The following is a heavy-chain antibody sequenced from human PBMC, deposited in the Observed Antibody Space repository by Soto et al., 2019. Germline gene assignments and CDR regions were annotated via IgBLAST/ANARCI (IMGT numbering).Heavy chain of an antibody. Sequence: SETRSLTCAVYGGSFSGYYWSWIRQPPGKGLEWIGEINHSGSTNYNPSLKSRVTISVDTSKKQFSLKLSSVTAADTAVYYCARSGRYCSSTSCYARGAYFDYWGQGALVTVSS. CDR3: ARSGRYCSSTSCYARGAYFDY. V-gene: IGHV4-34*01. J-gene: IGHJ4*02. CDR1: GGSFSGYY. D-gene: IGHD2-2*01. CDR2: INHSGST.